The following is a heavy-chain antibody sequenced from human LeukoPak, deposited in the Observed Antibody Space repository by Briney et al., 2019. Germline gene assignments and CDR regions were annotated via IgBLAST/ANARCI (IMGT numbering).Heavy chain of an antibody. CDR1: GYSISSGYY. V-gene: IGHV4-38-2*02. Sequence: SETLSLTCTVSGYSISSGYYWGWIRQPPGKGLEWIESIYHSGSTYYNPSLKSRVTISVDTSKNQFSLKLSSVTAADTAVYYCARGGFFSYGDLANFDYWGQGTLVTVSS. CDR2: IYHSGST. CDR3: ARGGFFSYGDLANFDY. J-gene: IGHJ4*02. D-gene: IGHD4-17*01.